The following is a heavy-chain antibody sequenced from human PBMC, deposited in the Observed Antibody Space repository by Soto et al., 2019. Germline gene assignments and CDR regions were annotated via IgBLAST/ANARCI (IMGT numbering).Heavy chain of an antibody. V-gene: IGHV1-2*02. CDR3: RVTGVSKIDY. CDR1: GYTFSGYY. D-gene: IGHD3-9*01. Sequence: QVQLVQSGAEVKKPGASVKVSCKASGYTFSGYYVHWVRQAPGQGLESMGWFNPNNGGTDSVQKFQGSVTMTGDTSISTAYMELNRLTSDDTAIYFCRVTGVSKIDYWGQGTLVTVSS. CDR2: FNPNNGGT. J-gene: IGHJ4*02.